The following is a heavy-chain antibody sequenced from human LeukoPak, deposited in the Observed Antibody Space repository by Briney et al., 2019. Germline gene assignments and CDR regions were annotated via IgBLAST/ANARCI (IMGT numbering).Heavy chain of an antibody. CDR1: GFTFDDYG. CDR3: ASGDSSGYYYGYFQH. CDR2: INWNGGST. V-gene: IGHV3-20*04. Sequence: PGGSLRLSCAASGFTFDDYGMSWVRQAPGKGLEWVSGINWNGGSTGYADSVKGRFTISRDNAKNSLYLQMNSLRAEDTALYYCASGDSSGYYYGYFQHWGQGTLVTVSS. D-gene: IGHD3-22*01. J-gene: IGHJ1*01.